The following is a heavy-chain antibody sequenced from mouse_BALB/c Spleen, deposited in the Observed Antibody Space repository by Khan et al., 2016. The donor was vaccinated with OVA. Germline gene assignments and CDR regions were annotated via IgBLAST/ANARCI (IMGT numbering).Heavy chain of an antibody. V-gene: IGHV2-6*02. D-gene: IGHD2-3*01. Sequence: QVQLKQSGPGLVAPSQSLSITCTVSGFSLTNYGVHWVRQPPGKGLEWLVVIWSDGSTNYNSVLKSRLSISKDNSKSQVFLKMNSLQTDDTAIYYCARWFDGYSSLYAIDDWGQGTSVTVSS. CDR3: ARWFDGYSSLYAIDD. J-gene: IGHJ4*01. CDR1: GFSLTNYG. CDR2: IWSDGST.